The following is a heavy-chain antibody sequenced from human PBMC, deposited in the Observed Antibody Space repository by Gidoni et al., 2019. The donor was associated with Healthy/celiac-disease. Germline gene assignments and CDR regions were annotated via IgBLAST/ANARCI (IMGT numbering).Heavy chain of an antibody. J-gene: IGHJ4*02. CDR1: GFTFSSYE. CDR2: ISSSGSTI. CDR3: ARDDNDEPFDY. D-gene: IGHD2-8*01. Sequence: EVKRVESGGGWVQPGGALRISGAAYGFTFSSYEMNWVRQAPGEGLGWVSYISSSGSTIYYADSVKGRFTISRDNAKNSLYLQMNSLRAEDTAVYYCARDDNDEPFDYWGQGTLVTVSS. V-gene: IGHV3-48*03.